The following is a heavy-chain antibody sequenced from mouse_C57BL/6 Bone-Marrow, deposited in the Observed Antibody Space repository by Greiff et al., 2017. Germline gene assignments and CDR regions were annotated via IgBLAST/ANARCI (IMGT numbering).Heavy chain of an antibody. J-gene: IGHJ2*01. CDR2: IWSGGST. CDR3: ARLRDYFDY. V-gene: IGHV2-2*01. CDR1: GFSLTSYG. Sequence: VQWVESGPGLVQPSQSLPITCTVSGFSLTSYGVHWVRQSPGKGLEWLGVIWSGGSTDYNAAFISRLSISKDNSKSQVFFKMNSLQADDTAIYYCARLRDYFDYWGQGTTLTVSS. D-gene: IGHD2-12*01.